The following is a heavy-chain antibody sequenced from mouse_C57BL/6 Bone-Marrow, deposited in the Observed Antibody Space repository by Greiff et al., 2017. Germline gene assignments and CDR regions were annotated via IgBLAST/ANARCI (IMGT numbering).Heavy chain of an antibody. CDR1: GFSFNTYA. Sequence: EVNLVESGGGLVQPKGSLKLSCAASGFSFNTYAMNWVRPAPGKGLEWVARIRSKSNNYATYYADSVKDGFTISRDDSESMLYLQKNNLKTEDTAMYYSVRLSGTADYDAMDYWGQGTSVTVSS. D-gene: IGHD3-2*02. J-gene: IGHJ4*01. CDR2: IRSKSNNYAT. CDR3: VRLSGTADYDAMDY. V-gene: IGHV10-1*01.